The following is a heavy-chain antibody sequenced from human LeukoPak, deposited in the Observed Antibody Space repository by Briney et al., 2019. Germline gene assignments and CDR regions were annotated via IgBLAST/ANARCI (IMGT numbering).Heavy chain of an antibody. D-gene: IGHD3-22*01. CDR1: GGSISSGGYY. J-gene: IGHJ4*02. Sequence: PSQTLSLTCTVSGGSISSGGYYWSWIRQHPGKGLEWIGYIYYSGSTYYNPSLKSRVTISVDTSKSQFSLKLSSVTAADTAVYYCARGPHYYDSSGYYFDYWGQGTLVTVSS. V-gene: IGHV4-31*03. CDR3: ARGPHYYDSSGYYFDY. CDR2: IYYSGST.